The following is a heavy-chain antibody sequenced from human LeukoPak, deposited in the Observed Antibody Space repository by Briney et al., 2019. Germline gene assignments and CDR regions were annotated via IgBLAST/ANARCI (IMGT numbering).Heavy chain of an antibody. V-gene: IGHV5-51*01. J-gene: IGHJ3*02. CDR2: IYPGDSDT. Sequence: GESLKISCKGSGYSFTSYWIGWVRQMPGKGLEWMGIIYPGDSDTRYSPSLQGQVTISADKSISTAYLQWSSLKASDTAMYYCAWPTYGGNSLGRDAFDIWGQGTMVTVSS. CDR3: AWPTYGGNSLGRDAFDI. D-gene: IGHD4-23*01. CDR1: GYSFTSYW.